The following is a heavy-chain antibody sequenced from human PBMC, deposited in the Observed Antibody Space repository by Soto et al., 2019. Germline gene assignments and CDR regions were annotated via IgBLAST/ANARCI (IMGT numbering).Heavy chain of an antibody. J-gene: IGHJ6*02. D-gene: IGHD5-18*01. CDR2: MNPNSGNT. CDR3: ARATRGRGYSYGLLSYYYGMDV. CDR1: GYTFTSYD. Sequence: RASVKVSCKASGYTFTSYDINWVRQATGQGLEWMGWMNPNSGNTGYAQKFQGRVTMTRNTSISTAYMELSSLRSEDTAVYYCARATRGRGYSYGLLSYYYGMDVWGQGTTVTVSS. V-gene: IGHV1-8*01.